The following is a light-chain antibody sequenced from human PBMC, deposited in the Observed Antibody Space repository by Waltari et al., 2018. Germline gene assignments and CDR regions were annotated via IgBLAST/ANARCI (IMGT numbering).Light chain of an antibody. CDR1: QSVSSSY. J-gene: IGKJ2*01. Sequence: EIVLTQSPGTLSLSPGASAPLPCRASQSVSSSYLAWYQQKPGQAPRLLIFDASNRATGIPDRFSGSGSGTDFTLTISRLEPEDFAVYFCQQYSYSPNTFGQGTKLEI. CDR3: QQYSYSPNT. CDR2: DAS. V-gene: IGKV3-20*01.